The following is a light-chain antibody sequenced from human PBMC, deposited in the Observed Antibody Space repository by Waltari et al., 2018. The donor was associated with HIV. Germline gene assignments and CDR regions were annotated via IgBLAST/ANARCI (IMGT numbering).Light chain of an antibody. V-gene: IGLV1-47*01. Sequence: QSVLTQPPSASGTPGQRVTISCSGSSPNTGSNYVYWYQQLPGTAPKLLIYRNNQRPSGVPDRFSGSKSGTSASLAISGLRSEDEAAYYCAAWDGSLSGRVFGGGTKLTVL. CDR3: AAWDGSLSGRV. CDR1: SPNTGSNY. CDR2: RNN. J-gene: IGLJ3*02.